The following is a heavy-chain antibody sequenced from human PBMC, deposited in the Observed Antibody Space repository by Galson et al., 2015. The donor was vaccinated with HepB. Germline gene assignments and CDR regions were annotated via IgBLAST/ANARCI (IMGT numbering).Heavy chain of an antibody. CDR1: GFSLSNARMG. CDR3: ARIREKMARYYDSSGYRVHYMDV. Sequence: ALVKPTQTLTLTCTVSGFSLSNARMGVSWIRQPPGKALEWLAHIFSNDEKSYSTSLKSRLTISKDTSKSQVVLTMTNMDPVDTATYYCARIREKMARYYDSSGYRVHYMDVWGKGTTVTVSS. D-gene: IGHD3-22*01. V-gene: IGHV2-26*01. CDR2: IFSNDEK. J-gene: IGHJ6*03.